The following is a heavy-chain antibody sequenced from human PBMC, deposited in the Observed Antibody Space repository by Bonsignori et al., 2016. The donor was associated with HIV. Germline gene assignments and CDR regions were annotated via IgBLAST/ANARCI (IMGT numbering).Heavy chain of an antibody. J-gene: IGHJ4*02. V-gene: IGHV1-69*01. CDR3: ARALRGSSSCLDY. Sequence: WVRQAPGQGLEWMGGIIPIFGTANYAQKFQGRVTITADESTSTAYMELSSLRSEDTAVYYCARALRGSSSCLDYWGQGTLVTVSS. D-gene: IGHD6-13*01. CDR2: IIPIFGTA.